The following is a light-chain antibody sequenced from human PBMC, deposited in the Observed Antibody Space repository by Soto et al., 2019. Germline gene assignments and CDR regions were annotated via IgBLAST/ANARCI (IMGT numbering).Light chain of an antibody. CDR2: GAS. Sequence: EIVMTQSPATLSVSPGERATLSCRASQSVSSNLAWYQQKPGQAPRLLIYGASNRATGIPARFSGSGSGTKFTLTISSLQSEDFAVYYCQQYKSWPLTFGGGTKVDIK. CDR1: QSVSSN. V-gene: IGKV3-15*01. CDR3: QQYKSWPLT. J-gene: IGKJ4*01.